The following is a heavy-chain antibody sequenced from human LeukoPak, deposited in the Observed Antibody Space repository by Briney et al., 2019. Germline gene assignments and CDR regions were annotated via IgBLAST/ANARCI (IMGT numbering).Heavy chain of an antibody. V-gene: IGHV4-39*01. J-gene: IGHJ6*03. CDR3: ARHPSYDILTGYYRSYYYYYMDV. CDR1: GGSISSRSYY. Sequence: SETLSLTCSVSGGSISSRSYYWGWIRQPPGKGLEWIGSIYCSGSTYYNPSLKSRVTISVDTSKNQFSLKLSSVTAADTAVYYCARHPSYDILTGYYRSYYYYYMDVWGKGTTVTISS. CDR2: IYCSGST. D-gene: IGHD3-9*01.